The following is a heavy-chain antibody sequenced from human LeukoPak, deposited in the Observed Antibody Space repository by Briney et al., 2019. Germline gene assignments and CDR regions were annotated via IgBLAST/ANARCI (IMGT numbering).Heavy chain of an antibody. Sequence: SETLSLTCAVYGGSFSGYYWSWIRQPPGKWLEWIGEINHSGTTNYNPSLKSRVTISVDTSKNQFSLKLSSVTAADTAVYYCARHNSNSSGGDYYNYMDVWGKGTTVTVSS. CDR1: GGSFSGYY. V-gene: IGHV4-34*01. CDR2: INHSGTT. D-gene: IGHD6-6*01. J-gene: IGHJ6*03. CDR3: ARHNSNSSGGDYYNYMDV.